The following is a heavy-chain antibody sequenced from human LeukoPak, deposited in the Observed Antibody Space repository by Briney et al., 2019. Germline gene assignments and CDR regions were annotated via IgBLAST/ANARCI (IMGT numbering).Heavy chain of an antibody. J-gene: IGHJ6*03. CDR3: AHCNGWYPYYCYMDV. CDR2: ITGSGGST. CDR1: GFTFSSYA. Sequence: GGSLRLSCAASGFTFSSYAMHWVRQAPGKGLEWVSGITGSGGSTYYGDSVKGRFTISRDNPKNTLYLQMNSLRAEDTAVYYCAHCNGWYPYYCYMDVWGKGTTVTVSS. D-gene: IGHD6-19*01. V-gene: IGHV3-23*01.